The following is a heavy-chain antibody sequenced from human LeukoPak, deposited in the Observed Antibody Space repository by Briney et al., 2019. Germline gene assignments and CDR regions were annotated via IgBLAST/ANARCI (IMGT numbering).Heavy chain of an antibody. V-gene: IGHV3-30*02. D-gene: IGHD2-15*01. CDR1: GFTFSSYG. CDR2: IRYDGSNK. J-gene: IGHJ4*02. Sequence: PGGSLRLSCAASGFTFSSYGMHWVRQAPGKGLEWVAFIRYDGSNKYYADSVKGRFTISRDNSKNTLYLQMNSLRAEDTAVYYCAKDHTLYCSGGSCYPYYFDYWGQGTLVTVSS. CDR3: AKDHTLYCSGGSCYPYYFDY.